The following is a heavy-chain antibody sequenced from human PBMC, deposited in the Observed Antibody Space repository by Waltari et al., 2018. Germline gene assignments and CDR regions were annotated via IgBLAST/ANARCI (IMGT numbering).Heavy chain of an antibody. CDR3: ARRRYGSSHSDF. J-gene: IGHJ4*02. Sequence: QLQLQESGPGLVKPSETLSLTCNVSGGSIRSDSYYWGWIRQPPGKGLEWIGNIHYSGSPHYNPSLKSRVTLSVDTPKNQFSLRLNSVTAADTAVYYCARRRYGSSHSDFWGQGTLVTVSS. CDR1: GGSIRSDSYY. CDR2: IHYSGSP. V-gene: IGHV4-39*01. D-gene: IGHD6-13*01.